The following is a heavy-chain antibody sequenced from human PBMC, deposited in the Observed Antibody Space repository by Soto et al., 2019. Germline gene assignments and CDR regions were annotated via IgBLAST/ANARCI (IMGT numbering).Heavy chain of an antibody. V-gene: IGHV4-34*01. CDR3: ARASRITGTTQKNFDY. J-gene: IGHJ4*02. Sequence: SETLSLTCAVYGVSFSCYYWSWIRPPPGRGLEWIGEINHSGSTNYNPSLKSRVTISVDTSKNQFSLKLSSVTAADTAVYYCARASRITGTTQKNFDYWGQGTLVTVS. CDR1: GVSFSCYY. CDR2: INHSGST. D-gene: IGHD1-7*01.